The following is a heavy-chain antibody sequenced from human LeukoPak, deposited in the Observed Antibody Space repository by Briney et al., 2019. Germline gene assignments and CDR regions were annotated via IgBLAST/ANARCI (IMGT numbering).Heavy chain of an antibody. D-gene: IGHD2-21*02. V-gene: IGHV3-11*04. CDR3: ARDKAEYCGGDCYPYYYYYMDV. J-gene: IGHJ6*03. CDR1: GFTFSDYY. Sequence: GSLRLSCAASGFTFSDYYMSWIRQAPGKGLEWVSYISSSGSTIYYADSVKGRFTISRDNAKNLLYLQMNSLRAEDTAVYYCARDKAEYCGGDCYPYYYYYMDVWGKGTTVTVSS. CDR2: ISSSGSTI.